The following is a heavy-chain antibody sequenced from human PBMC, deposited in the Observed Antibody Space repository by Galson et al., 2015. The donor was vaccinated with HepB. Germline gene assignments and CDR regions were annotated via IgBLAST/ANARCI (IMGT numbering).Heavy chain of an antibody. CDR1: GFTFSNYW. J-gene: IGHJ4*02. Sequence: SLRLSCAASGFTFSNYWMSWVRQAPGKGLEWVANINQDGSEKYYVDSVKGRFTISRDNAKNSLDLQMNSLRAEDTAVYYCARTTNDFWSGDRSLGLYYFEDWGQGTLVTVSS. D-gene: IGHD3-3*01. CDR3: ARTTNDFWSGDRSLGLYYFED. V-gene: IGHV3-7*01. CDR2: INQDGSEK.